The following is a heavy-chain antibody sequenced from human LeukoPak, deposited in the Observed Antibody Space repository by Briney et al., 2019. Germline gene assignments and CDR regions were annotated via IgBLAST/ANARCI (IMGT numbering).Heavy chain of an antibody. Sequence: PSETLSLTCTVSGGPISSSSYYWSWIRQPPGKGLEWIGYIYYSGSTNYNPSLKSRVTISVDTSKNQFSLKLSSVTAADTAVYYCARVRHRPGIAAAGPYYYMDVWGKGTTVTVSS. CDR1: GGPISSSSYY. D-gene: IGHD6-13*01. CDR3: ARVRHRPGIAAAGPYYYMDV. V-gene: IGHV4-61*01. CDR2: IYYSGST. J-gene: IGHJ6*03.